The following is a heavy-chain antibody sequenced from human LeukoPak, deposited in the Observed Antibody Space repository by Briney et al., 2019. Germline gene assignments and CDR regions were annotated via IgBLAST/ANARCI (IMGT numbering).Heavy chain of an antibody. V-gene: IGHV1-2*02. CDR2: INPNSGGT. CDR3: ARVRPSSCCRRGPPDGLMFDP. Sequence: ASVKVSCKASGYTFTGYYMHWVRQAPGQGLEWMGWINPNSGGTNYAQKFQGRVTMTRDTSISTAYMELSRLRSDVTAVYYCARVRPSSCCRRGPPDGLMFDPWGQGTLVTVSS. CDR1: GYTFTGYY. D-gene: IGHD2-2*01. J-gene: IGHJ5*02.